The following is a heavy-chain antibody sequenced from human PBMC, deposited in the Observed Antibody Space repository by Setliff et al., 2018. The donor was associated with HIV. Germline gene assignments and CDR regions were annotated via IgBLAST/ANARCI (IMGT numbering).Heavy chain of an antibody. V-gene: IGHV4-34*01. Sequence: SETLSLTCAVYGGSFSSYSWTWIRQPPGKGLEWIGEINRSGSTNYNPSLKSRLTIIVDTSKNQFSLKLNTVTAADTAVYYCGSIMVGGAMSYSYYYMDVWGKGTTVTVSS. CDR1: GGSFSSYS. J-gene: IGHJ6*03. CDR3: GSIMVGGAMSYSYYYMDV. D-gene: IGHD3-16*01. CDR2: INRSGST.